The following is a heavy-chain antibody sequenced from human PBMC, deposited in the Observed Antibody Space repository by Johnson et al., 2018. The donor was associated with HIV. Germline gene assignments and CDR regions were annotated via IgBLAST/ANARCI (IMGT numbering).Heavy chain of an antibody. V-gene: IGHV3-30*19. J-gene: IGHJ3*02. CDR2: ISRDGGTE. Sequence: VQLVESGGGVVHPGKSLRLSCVGSGFTFSSYGMHWVRQAPGEGLDWVAFISRDGGTEYYADSVKGRFAISRDNAKNSLYLQMNSLRAEDTAVYYCARAASQQQLKVPFDIWGQGTMVTVSS. CDR1: GFTFSSYG. D-gene: IGHD6-13*01. CDR3: ARAASQQQLKVPFDI.